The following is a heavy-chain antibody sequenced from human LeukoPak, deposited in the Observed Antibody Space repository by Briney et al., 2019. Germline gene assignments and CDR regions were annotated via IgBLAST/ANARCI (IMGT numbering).Heavy chain of an antibody. Sequence: GGSLRLSCAASGFTFSSYSMNWVRQAPGKGLEWVSYISSSSSTIYYADSVKGRFTISRDNAKNSLYLQMNSLRAEDTALYYCARGRRAMVRGVINYYYYYMDVWGKGTTVTVSS. CDR2: ISSSSSTI. V-gene: IGHV3-48*01. D-gene: IGHD3-10*01. CDR3: ARGRRAMVRGVINYYYYYMDV. CDR1: GFTFSSYS. J-gene: IGHJ6*03.